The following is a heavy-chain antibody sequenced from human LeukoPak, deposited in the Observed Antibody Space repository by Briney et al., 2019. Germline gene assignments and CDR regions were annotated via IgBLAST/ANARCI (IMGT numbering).Heavy chain of an antibody. J-gene: IGHJ4*02. D-gene: IGHD6-25*01. CDR1: GDSVSSGSYY. CDR3: ARSMAALDY. CDR2: IYSSGST. Sequence: SETLSLTCTVSGDSVSSGSYYWSWIRQPPGKGLEWIGYIYSSGSTDYNPSLKSRVTISVDTSKNQFSLKLSSVTAADTAVYYCARSMAALDYWGQGTLVTVSS. V-gene: IGHV4-61*01.